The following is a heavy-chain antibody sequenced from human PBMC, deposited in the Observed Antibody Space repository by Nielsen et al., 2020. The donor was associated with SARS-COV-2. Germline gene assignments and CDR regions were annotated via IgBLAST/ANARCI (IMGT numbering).Heavy chain of an antibody. V-gene: IGHV3-74*01. J-gene: IGHJ4*02. CDR3: AKDIGDGYNYNYFDY. D-gene: IGHD5-24*01. CDR1: GFTFSSYW. Sequence: GESLKISCAASGFTFSSYWMHWVRQAPGKGLVWVSRINSDGSSTSYADSVKGRFTISRDNAKNTLYLQMNSLRAEDTALYYCAKDIGDGYNYNYFDYWGQGTLVTVSS. CDR2: INSDGSST.